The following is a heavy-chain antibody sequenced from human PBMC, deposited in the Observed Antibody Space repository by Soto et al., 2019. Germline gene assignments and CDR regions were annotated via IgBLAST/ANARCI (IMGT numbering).Heavy chain of an antibody. CDR1: GGSISSGGYY. Sequence: QVQLQESGPGLVTPSQTLCLTCTVSGGSISSGGYYWRWLRQQPGKGLEWIGYIYYSGSTYYNPSLKSRDTLSVEKSKNQSSPKLSAVTAAGTAVYYCARSFDPWGQGTLVTVSS. CDR3: ARSFDP. CDR2: IYYSGST. V-gene: IGHV4-31*03. J-gene: IGHJ5*02.